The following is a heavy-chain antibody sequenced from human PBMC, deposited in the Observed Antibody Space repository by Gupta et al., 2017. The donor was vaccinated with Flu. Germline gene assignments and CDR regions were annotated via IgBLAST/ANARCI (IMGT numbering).Heavy chain of an antibody. D-gene: IGHD6-19*01. CDR1: GGTFSSYA. J-gene: IGHJ4*02. V-gene: IGHV1-69*01. CDR2: IIPIFGTA. Sequence: QVQLVQSGAEVKKPGSSVKVSCKASGGTFSSYAISWVRQAPGQGREWMGEIIPIFGTANYAQKFQGRVTITADESTSTAYMELSSLRSEDTAVYYCAGHNGYISGWYSGVFHYWGQGTLVSVSS. CDR3: AGHNGYISGWYSGVFHY.